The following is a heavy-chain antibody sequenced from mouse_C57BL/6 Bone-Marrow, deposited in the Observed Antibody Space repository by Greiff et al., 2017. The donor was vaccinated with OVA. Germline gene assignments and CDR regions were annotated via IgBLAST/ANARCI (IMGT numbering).Heavy chain of an antibody. J-gene: IGHJ2*01. CDR3: ARILGYRGDY. V-gene: IGHV1-52*01. Sequence: QVQLKQPGAELVRPGSSVKLSCKASGYTFTSYWMHWVKQRPIQGLEWIGNIDPSDSETHYNQKFKDKATLTVDKSSSTAYMQLSSLTSEDSAVYYCARILGYRGDYWGQGTTLTVSS. CDR1: GYTFTSYW. D-gene: IGHD2-2*01. CDR2: IDPSDSET.